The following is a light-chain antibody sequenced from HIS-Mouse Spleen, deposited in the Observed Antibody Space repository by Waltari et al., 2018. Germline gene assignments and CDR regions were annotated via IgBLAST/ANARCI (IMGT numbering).Light chain of an antibody. CDR1: RRDVGGYNH. Sequence: QSALTQPPSASGSPGPSVTISCTGTRRDVGGYNHCSWYKQHPGKAPKLMIYEVSKRPSGVPDRFSGSKSGNTASLTVSGLQAEDEADYYCSSYAGSNNLGVFGGGTKLTVL. V-gene: IGLV2-8*01. CDR3: SSYAGSNNLGV. J-gene: IGLJ2*01. CDR2: EVS.